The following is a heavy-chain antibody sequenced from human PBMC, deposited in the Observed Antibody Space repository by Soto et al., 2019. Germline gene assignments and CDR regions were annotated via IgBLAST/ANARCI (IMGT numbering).Heavy chain of an antibody. D-gene: IGHD5-18*01. CDR2: INEDGSTT. V-gene: IGHV3-74*01. CDR1: GFTFSTHW. CDR3: ARDRSYGWVDY. Sequence: EVQLVESGGGLVQPGGSLRLSCAASGFTFSTHWMHWVRQAPGKGLVWVSRINEDGSTTNYADSVKGRFTISRDNAKNTLYLQMSSLRAEDTAIYYCARDRSYGWVDYWGQGTLVTVSS. J-gene: IGHJ4*02.